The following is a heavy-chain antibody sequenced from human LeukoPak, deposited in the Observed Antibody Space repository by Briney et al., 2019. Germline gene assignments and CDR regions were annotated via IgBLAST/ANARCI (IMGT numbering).Heavy chain of an antibody. V-gene: IGHV2-5*02. CDR3: ARSAAGFDY. CDR2: IYWDDDK. CDR1: GFSLSTSGVG. Sequence: QTLTLTCTFSGFSLSTSGVGVGWIRQPPGKVLEWLALIYWDDDKHYSPSLITRLTITKDTSKNQVVLTMTNMDPIDTATYYCARSAAGFDYWGQGTLVTVSS. D-gene: IGHD6-13*01. J-gene: IGHJ4*02.